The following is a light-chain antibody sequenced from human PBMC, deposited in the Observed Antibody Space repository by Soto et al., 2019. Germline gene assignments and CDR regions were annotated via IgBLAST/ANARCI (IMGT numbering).Light chain of an antibody. V-gene: IGKV1-5*01. J-gene: IGKJ1*01. CDR2: DAS. Sequence: DIQMTQSPSSLPASVGDRITISCRASQTITSFLNWYQQKPGKAPKLLIYDASSLESGVPSRFSGSGSGTEFTLTISSLQPDDFATYYCQQYNSYSWTFGQGTKVEIK. CDR3: QQYNSYSWT. CDR1: QTITSF.